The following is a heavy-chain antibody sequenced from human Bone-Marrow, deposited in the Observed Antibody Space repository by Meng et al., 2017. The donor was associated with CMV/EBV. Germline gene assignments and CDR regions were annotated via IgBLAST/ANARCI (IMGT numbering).Heavy chain of an antibody. D-gene: IGHD5-12*01. CDR1: GGSISSNYW. CDR2: INHSGTT. J-gene: IGHJ4*02. CDR3: ARDNGWRRYEGYVPLDY. Sequence: SETLSLTCIVSGGSISSNYWWTWVRQSPGKGLEWIGEINHSGTTIYSPSLKSRVTISTDKSKNQLSLMVTSVTAADTAMYFCARDNGWRRYEGYVPLDYWGQGTLVTVSS. V-gene: IGHV4/OR15-8*01.